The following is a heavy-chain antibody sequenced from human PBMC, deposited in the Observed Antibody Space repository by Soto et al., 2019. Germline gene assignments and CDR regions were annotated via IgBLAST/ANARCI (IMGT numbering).Heavy chain of an antibody. CDR1: GGSISSSSYY. CDR2: IYYSGST. J-gene: IGHJ5*02. Sequence: SETLSLTCTVSGGSISSSSYYWGWIRQPPGKGLEWIGSIYYSGSTYYNPSLKSRVTISVDTSKNQFSLKLSSVTAADTAVYYCARHNPLPRITIFGVAQNWFDPWGQGTLVTVSS. CDR3: ARHNPLPRITIFGVAQNWFDP. D-gene: IGHD3-3*01. V-gene: IGHV4-39*01.